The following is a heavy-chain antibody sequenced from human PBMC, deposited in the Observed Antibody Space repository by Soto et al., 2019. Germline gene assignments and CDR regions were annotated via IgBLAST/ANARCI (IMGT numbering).Heavy chain of an antibody. CDR3: VRGLGYCSSTSCFKFYWFDP. D-gene: IGHD2-2*01. CDR2: INPNSGGT. J-gene: IGHJ5*02. CDR1: GYTFTGYY. Sequence: ASVKVSCKASGYTFTGYYMHWVRQAPGQGLEWMGWINPNSGGTNYAQKFQGWVTMTRDTSISTAYMELSRLRSDDTAVYYCVRGLGYCSSTSCFKFYWFDPWGQGTLVTVSS. V-gene: IGHV1-2*04.